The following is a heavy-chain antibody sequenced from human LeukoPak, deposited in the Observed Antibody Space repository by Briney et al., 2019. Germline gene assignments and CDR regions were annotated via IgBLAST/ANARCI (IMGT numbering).Heavy chain of an antibody. D-gene: IGHD7-27*01. CDR3: ARDDGLTGIDY. CDR2: IDKVANT. Sequence: GGSLRLSCAASVFTVSSTYMTWVRQAPGKGLEWVSFIDKVANTYYTDSVKGRFTISRDNSKNTLYLQMNNLRAEDTAVYYCARDDGLTGIDYWGQGTLVTVSS. V-gene: IGHV3-53*01. J-gene: IGHJ4*02. CDR1: VFTVSSTY.